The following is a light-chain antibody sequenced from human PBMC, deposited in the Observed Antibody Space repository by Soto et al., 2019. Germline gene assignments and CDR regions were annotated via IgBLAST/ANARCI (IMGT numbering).Light chain of an antibody. CDR1: QSVDTS. CDR2: DAS. Sequence: EIVLTQSPATLSLSPGERATLSCRASQSVDTSLAWYRQRPGQAPRLLIYDASTRATDIPARFSGSGSGTDFTLTITSLEPEDFAVYYCQQRSNWPKFTFGPGTTVDI. V-gene: IGKV3-11*01. J-gene: IGKJ3*01. CDR3: QQRSNWPKFT.